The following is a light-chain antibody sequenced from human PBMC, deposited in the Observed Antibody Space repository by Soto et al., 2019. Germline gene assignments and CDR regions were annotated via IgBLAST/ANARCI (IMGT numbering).Light chain of an antibody. CDR3: SSYTTSSTYV. CDR1: SSDVGAYNY. J-gene: IGLJ1*01. CDR2: DVS. V-gene: IGLV2-14*01. Sequence: QSALTQPASESGSPGQSITISYTGASSDVGAYNYVAWCQQHPGKGPKLLIYDVSNRPSGFSSRFSGSKSGNTASLTISGLRAEDEADYFCSSYTTSSTYVFGTGTKVTVL.